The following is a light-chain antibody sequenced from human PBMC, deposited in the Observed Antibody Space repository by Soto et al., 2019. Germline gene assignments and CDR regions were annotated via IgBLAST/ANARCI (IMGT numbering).Light chain of an antibody. CDR2: AAS. CDR1: QDIRSD. V-gene: IGKV1-6*01. J-gene: IGKJ4*01. Sequence: AIQMTQFPSSLSASVADRVTITCRASQDIRSDLGWYQQRPGKAPNLLIYAASSLQSGVPSRFSGSGSGTDFTLTISSLQPEDFATYYCLQGYSYPLTFGGGTKVDIK. CDR3: LQGYSYPLT.